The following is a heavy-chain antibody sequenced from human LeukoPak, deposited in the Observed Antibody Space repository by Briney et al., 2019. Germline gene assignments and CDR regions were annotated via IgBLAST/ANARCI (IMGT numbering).Heavy chain of an antibody. Sequence: VASVKVSCKASGGTFSSYAISWVRQAPGQGLEWMGGIIPIFGTANYAQKFQGRVTITTDESTSTAYMELSSLRSEDTAVYYCARGVPVGTTEGDFDYWGQGTLVTVSS. CDR1: GGTFSSYA. D-gene: IGHD1-26*01. CDR2: IIPIFGTA. J-gene: IGHJ4*02. CDR3: ARGVPVGTTEGDFDY. V-gene: IGHV1-69*05.